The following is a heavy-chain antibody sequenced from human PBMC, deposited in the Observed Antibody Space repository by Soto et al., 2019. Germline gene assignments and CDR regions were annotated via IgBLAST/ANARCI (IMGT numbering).Heavy chain of an antibody. Sequence: QVQLQESGPGLVRPSETLSLTCTVSGGSIINYYWSWIRHPPGKGLEWVGYISYVGSTSYNPSLKSRVTISVDTSKNPFSLSLSSVTAADTALHYCARTRLVGVVGPQMGYYFDDWGQGTLVTVSS. CDR3: ARTRLVGVVGPQMGYYFDD. D-gene: IGHD3-3*01. V-gene: IGHV4-59*01. CDR1: GGSIINYY. CDR2: ISYVGST. J-gene: IGHJ4*02.